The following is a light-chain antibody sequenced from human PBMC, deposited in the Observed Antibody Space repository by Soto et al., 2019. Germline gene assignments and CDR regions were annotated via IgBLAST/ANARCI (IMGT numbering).Light chain of an antibody. CDR1: SNDVGGYDL. J-gene: IGLJ2*01. CDR3: CPFAGGATFV. V-gene: IGLV2-23*02. CDR2: EAT. Sequence: QSALTQPASVSGSPGQSITISCTGTSNDVGGYDLVSWYQHHPGKAPKLIIYEATKRPSGVSDRFSGSKSGNTASLTISALPAEEEADYSCCPFAGGATFVFGGGTKLTVL.